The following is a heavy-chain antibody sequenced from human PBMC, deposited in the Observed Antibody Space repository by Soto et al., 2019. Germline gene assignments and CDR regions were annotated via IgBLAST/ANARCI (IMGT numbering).Heavy chain of an antibody. CDR1: GFTFTSYG. Sequence: QVQLVQSGAEVKKPGASVKVSCKASGFTFTSYGFSWVRQAPGEGLAWMGWVSAYNGYTTYAQKLQGRVTMTTDTSTNTAYMELRSLRSDDTAVYYCARAGRSIAVALSDSWGQGALVTVSS. CDR3: ARAGRSIAVALSDS. V-gene: IGHV1-18*01. J-gene: IGHJ4*02. D-gene: IGHD6-19*01. CDR2: VSAYNGYT.